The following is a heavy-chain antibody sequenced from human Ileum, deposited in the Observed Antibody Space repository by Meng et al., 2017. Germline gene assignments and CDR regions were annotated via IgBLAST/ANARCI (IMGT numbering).Heavy chain of an antibody. CDR1: GFTFSNFG. CDR2: MWFGAIRK. V-gene: IGHV3-33*01. Sequence: GESLKISCTASGFTFSNFGIHWVRQAPGKGLEWVAVMWFGAIRKYYSDPVRGRFTLSRDNSRNTVYLQMNNLRVEDTAVYYCARDADTSSHYSHFDYWGQGTLVTVSS. J-gene: IGHJ4*02. D-gene: IGHD3-22*01. CDR3: ARDADTSSHYSHFDY.